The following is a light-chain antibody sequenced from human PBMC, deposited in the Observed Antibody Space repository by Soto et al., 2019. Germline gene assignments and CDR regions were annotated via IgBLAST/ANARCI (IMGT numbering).Light chain of an antibody. V-gene: IGLV2-14*01. J-gene: IGLJ2*01. Sequence: QSALTQPASVSGSPGQSITISCTGTSSDVGNYNYVSWYQQHPDKAPKLMIYDVTNRPSGVSNRFSGPKSGNTASLTISGLQAEDEADYYCSSYTTSSTLVVFGGGTKVTVL. CDR2: DVT. CDR1: SSDVGNYNY. CDR3: SSYTTSSTLVV.